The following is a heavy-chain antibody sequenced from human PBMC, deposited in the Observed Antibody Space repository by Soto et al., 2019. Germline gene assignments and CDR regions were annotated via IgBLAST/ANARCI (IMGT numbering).Heavy chain of an antibody. V-gene: IGHV1-69*01. J-gene: IGHJ6*02. CDR1: GGTFSSYA. CDR2: IIPIFGTA. D-gene: IGHD1-7*01. Sequence: QVQLVQSGAEVKKPGSSMKVSCKASGGTFSSYAISWVRQAPGQGLEWMGGIIPIFGTANYAQKFQGRVTITADESTSTAYMELSSLRSEDTAVYYCARDGWVTGTIERYGMDVWGQGTTVTVSS. CDR3: ARDGWVTGTIERYGMDV.